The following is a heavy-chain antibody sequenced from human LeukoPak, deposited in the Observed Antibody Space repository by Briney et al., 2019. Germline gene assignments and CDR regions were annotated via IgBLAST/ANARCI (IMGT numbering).Heavy chain of an antibody. Sequence: PSETLSLTCTVSGGSISSYYWSWIRQPPGKGLEWIGYIYYSGSTNYNPSLKSRVTISVDTSKNQFSLKLSSVTAEDTAVYYCARGLGTYDSSELTWPMISFWGQGTLVTVSS. CDR1: GGSISSYY. CDR3: ARGLGTYDSSELTWPMISF. V-gene: IGHV4-59*01. J-gene: IGHJ4*02. CDR2: IYYSGST. D-gene: IGHD3-22*01.